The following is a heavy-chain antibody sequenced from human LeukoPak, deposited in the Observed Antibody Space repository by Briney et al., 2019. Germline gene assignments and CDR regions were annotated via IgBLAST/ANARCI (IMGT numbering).Heavy chain of an antibody. CDR3: ATDPDGGFDY. CDR2: FDPEDGET. J-gene: IGHJ4*02. Sequence: GASVKVSCKVSGYTLTELSTHWVRQAPGKGLEWMGGFDPEDGETIYAQKFQGRVTMTEDTSTDTTYMELSSLRSEDTAVYYCATDPDGGFDYWGQGTLVTVSS. V-gene: IGHV1-24*01. D-gene: IGHD3-10*01. CDR1: GYTLTELS.